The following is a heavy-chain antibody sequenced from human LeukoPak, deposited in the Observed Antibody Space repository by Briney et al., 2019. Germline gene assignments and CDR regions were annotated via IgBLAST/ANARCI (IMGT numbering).Heavy chain of an antibody. CDR2: ISSSSSYI. CDR3: AGGGYSYGYSGYYYGMDV. CDR1: GFTFSSYS. V-gene: IGHV3-21*01. Sequence: GGSLRLSCAASGFTFSSYSMNWVRQAPGKGLEWVSSISSSSSYIYYADSVKGRFTISRDNAKNSLYLQMNSLRAEDTAVYYCAGGGYSYGYSGYYYGMDVWGQGTTVTVSS. J-gene: IGHJ6*02. D-gene: IGHD5-18*01.